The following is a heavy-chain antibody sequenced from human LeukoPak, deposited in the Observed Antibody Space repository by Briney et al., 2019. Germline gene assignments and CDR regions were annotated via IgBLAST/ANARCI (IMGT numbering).Heavy chain of an antibody. J-gene: IGHJ4*02. CDR3: ARVRGGYYFDY. CDR1: GFTFSSYW. CDR2: LQQGGSSK. Sequence: GGSLRLSCAASGFTFSSYWMSWVRQAPGKGLEWVANLQQGGSSKYYVDSVKGRFTISRDNAKNSLYLQMNSLRAEDTAVYYCARVRGGYYFDYWGQGTLVTVSS. V-gene: IGHV3-7*01. D-gene: IGHD3-22*01.